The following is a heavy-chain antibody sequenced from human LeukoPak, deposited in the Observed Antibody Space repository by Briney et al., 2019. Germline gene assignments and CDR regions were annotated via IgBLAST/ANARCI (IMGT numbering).Heavy chain of an antibody. CDR3: AKDTVPYDPLPADY. Sequence: GGSLRLSCAASGFTFSSYAMSWVRQAPGKGLEWVSGISGSGGSTDYADSVKGRFTISRDNSKNTLYLQMNSLGADDTALYYCAKDTVPYDPLPADYWGQGTLVTVSS. J-gene: IGHJ4*02. V-gene: IGHV3-23*01. CDR2: ISGSGGST. D-gene: IGHD3-22*01. CDR1: GFTFSSYA.